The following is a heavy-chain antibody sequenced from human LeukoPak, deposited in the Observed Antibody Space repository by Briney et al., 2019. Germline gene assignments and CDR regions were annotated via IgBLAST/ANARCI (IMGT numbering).Heavy chain of an antibody. Sequence: SETLSLTCTVSGGSISSYYWSWIRQPPGKGLEWIGYIYYSGSTNYNPSVKSRVTISVDTSKNQFSLKLSSVTAADTAVYYCARGYSYGYLVFDYWGQGTLVTVSS. CDR1: GGSISSYY. D-gene: IGHD5-18*01. V-gene: IGHV4-59*01. J-gene: IGHJ4*02. CDR3: ARGYSYGYLVFDY. CDR2: IYYSGST.